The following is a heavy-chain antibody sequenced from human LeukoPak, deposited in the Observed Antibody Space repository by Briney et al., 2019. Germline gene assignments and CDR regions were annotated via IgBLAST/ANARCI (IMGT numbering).Heavy chain of an antibody. D-gene: IGHD2-21*01. CDR2: ISGSGGST. CDR1: GFTFSSYA. J-gene: IGHJ5*02. Sequence: GGSLRHSCAASGFTFSSYAMSWVRQAPGKGLEWVSAISGSGGSTYYADSVKGRFTISRDNSKNTLYLQMNSLRAEDTAVYYCAKGPHIVVVPVPNWFPPWGEETLVTVSS. CDR3: AKGPHIVVVPVPNWFPP. V-gene: IGHV3-23*01.